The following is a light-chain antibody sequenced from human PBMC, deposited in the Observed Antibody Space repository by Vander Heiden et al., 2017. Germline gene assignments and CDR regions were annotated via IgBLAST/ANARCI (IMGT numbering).Light chain of an antibody. CDR1: QSVLYSSNNKNY. Sequence: DIVMTQSPASLAVSLGQRATINCKSSQSVLYSSNNKNYLAWYRQKPGQPPELLIYWADTRESGVHERFSGSGSGTDFNLTISSLQAEDVAVYYCQQDYTTLTFGQGTRLEIK. CDR3: QQDYTTLT. V-gene: IGKV4-1*01. CDR2: WAD. J-gene: IGKJ5*01.